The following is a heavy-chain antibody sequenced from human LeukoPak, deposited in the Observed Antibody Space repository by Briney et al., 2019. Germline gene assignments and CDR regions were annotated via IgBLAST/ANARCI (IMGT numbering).Heavy chain of an antibody. J-gene: IGHJ4*02. CDR3: ARLIGSSGSYPFDY. Sequence: SETLSLTCTVSGGSISSSSYYWGWIRQPPGKGLEWIGSIYYSGSTYYNPSLKSRVTISVDTSKNQFSLKLSSVTAADTAVYYCARLIGSSGSYPFDYWGQGTLVTVSS. D-gene: IGHD1-26*01. V-gene: IGHV4-39*01. CDR2: IYYSGST. CDR1: GGSISSSSYY.